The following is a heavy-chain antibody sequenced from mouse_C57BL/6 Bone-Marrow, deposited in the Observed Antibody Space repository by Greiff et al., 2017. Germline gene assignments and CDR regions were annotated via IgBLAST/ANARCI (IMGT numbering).Heavy chain of an antibody. CDR1: GYTFTSYW. CDR3: AWGYYAMDD. J-gene: IGHJ4*01. V-gene: IGHV1-55*01. CDR2: IYPGSGST. Sequence: QVQLQQPGAELVKPGASVKMSCKASGYTFTSYWITWVKQRPGQGLEWIGDIYPGSGSTNYNEKFKSKATLTVDKSSSTAYMQLSSLTSEDSAVYYCAWGYYAMDDWGQGTSVTVSS.